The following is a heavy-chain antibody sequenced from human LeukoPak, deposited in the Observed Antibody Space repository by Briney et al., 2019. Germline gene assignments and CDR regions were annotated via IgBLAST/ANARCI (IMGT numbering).Heavy chain of an antibody. V-gene: IGHV4-59*08. D-gene: IGHD2/OR15-2a*01. CDR3: ARHDPVGHFLRGMDV. CDR2: IYYTGST. CDR1: GGSISGYF. J-gene: IGHJ6*02. Sequence: PSETLSLTCAVSGGSISGYFWSWSQQPPGKGLEWIGYIYYTGSTIYNPSLRSRVTMSVDVSKNQFSLDLTSVTAADTAVYYCARHDPVGHFLRGMDVWGQGTTVTVSS.